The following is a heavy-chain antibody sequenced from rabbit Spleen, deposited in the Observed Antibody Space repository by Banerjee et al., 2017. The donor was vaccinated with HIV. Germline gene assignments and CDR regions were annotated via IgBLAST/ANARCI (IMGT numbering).Heavy chain of an antibody. Sequence: QSLEESGGDLVKPGASLTLTCKASGLDFSSSYWICWVRQAPGKGLEWIACIDVARTGNSYYTNWAKGRFTISKTSSTTVTLQMTSLTAADTATYFCARDAAGREDFNLWGQGTLVTVS. V-gene: IGHV1S40*01. CDR1: GLDFSSSYW. CDR2: IDVARTGNS. J-gene: IGHJ4*01. D-gene: IGHD4-2*01. CDR3: ARDAAGREDFNL.